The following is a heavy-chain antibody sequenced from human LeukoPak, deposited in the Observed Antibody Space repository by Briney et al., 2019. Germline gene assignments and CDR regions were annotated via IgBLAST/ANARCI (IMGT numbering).Heavy chain of an antibody. CDR2: IYYSGAT. CDR1: GGSISSGSYY. Sequence: RSSETLSLTCTVSGGSISSGSYYWGWIRQPPGKGLEWIGTIYYSGATYYNPSLKSRVTISVDTSKNQFSLKLSSVTAADTAVYYCARQPTTTVTTVKYWFDPWGQGTLVTVSS. J-gene: IGHJ5*02. D-gene: IGHD4-17*01. V-gene: IGHV4-39*01. CDR3: ARQPTTTVTTVKYWFDP.